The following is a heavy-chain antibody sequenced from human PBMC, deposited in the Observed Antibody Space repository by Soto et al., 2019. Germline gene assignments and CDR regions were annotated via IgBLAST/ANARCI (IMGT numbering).Heavy chain of an antibody. Sequence: PGGSLRLSCAASGFTFSSYGMHWVRQAPGKGLEWVAVIWYDGSNKYYADSVKGRFTISRDNSKNTLYLQMNSLRAEDTAVYYCARDAAAGTERDYYGMDVWXQGTTVTVSS. CDR2: IWYDGSNK. CDR1: GFTFSSYG. V-gene: IGHV3-33*01. D-gene: IGHD6-13*01. CDR3: ARDAAAGTERDYYGMDV. J-gene: IGHJ6*02.